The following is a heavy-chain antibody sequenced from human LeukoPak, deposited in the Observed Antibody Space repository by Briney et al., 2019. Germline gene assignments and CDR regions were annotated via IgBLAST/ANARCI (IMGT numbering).Heavy chain of an antibody. CDR2: IRYDGSNK. CDR1: GFTFSRFW. CDR3: AKGDSSSWYDYFDY. D-gene: IGHD6-13*01. V-gene: IGHV3-30*02. Sequence: GGSLRLSCAASGFTFSRFWMSWVRQAPGKGLEWVAFIRYDGSNKYYADSVKGRFTISRDNSKNTLYLQMNSLRAEDTAVHYCAKGDSSSWYDYFDYWGQGTLVTVSS. J-gene: IGHJ4*02.